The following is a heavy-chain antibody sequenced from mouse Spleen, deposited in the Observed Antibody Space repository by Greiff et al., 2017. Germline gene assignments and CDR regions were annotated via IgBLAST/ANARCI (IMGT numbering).Heavy chain of an antibody. CDR2: INPNNGGT. CDR3: ARAYYGNHFAMDY. J-gene: IGHJ4*01. Sequence: VQLQQSGPELVKPGASVKISCKASGYTFTDYYMNWVKQSHGKSLEWIGDINPNNGGTSYNQKFKGKATLTVDKSSSTAYMELRSLTSEDSAVYYCARAYYGNHFAMDYWGQGTSVTVSS. CDR1: GYTFTDYY. D-gene: IGHD2-10*01. V-gene: IGHV1-26*01.